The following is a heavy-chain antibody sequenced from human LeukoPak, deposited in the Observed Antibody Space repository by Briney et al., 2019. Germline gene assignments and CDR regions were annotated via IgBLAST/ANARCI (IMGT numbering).Heavy chain of an antibody. CDR1: GFTFSSSA. D-gene: IGHD3-22*01. Sequence: AGGSLRLSCAASGFTFSSSAMHWVRQAPDKGLEWVAVISYDGSNKYYADSVKGRFTISRDNSKNTLYLQMNSLRADDTAVYYCARDDSSGYIDYWGQGTLVTVSS. J-gene: IGHJ4*02. CDR3: ARDDSSGYIDY. CDR2: ISYDGSNK. V-gene: IGHV3-30-3*01.